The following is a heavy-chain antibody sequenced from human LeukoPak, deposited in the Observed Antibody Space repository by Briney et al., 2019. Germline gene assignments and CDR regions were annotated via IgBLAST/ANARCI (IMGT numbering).Heavy chain of an antibody. J-gene: IGHJ4*02. CDR2: INPNSGGT. V-gene: IGHV1-2*02. CDR1: GYTFTGYY. CDR3: ARQGLAVAVSFDY. Sequence: GASVKVSCKASGYTFTGYYMHWVRQAAGQGLEWMGWINPNSGGTNYAQKFQGRVTMTRDTSISTAYMELSRLRSDDTAVYYCARQGLAVAVSFDYWGQGTLVTVSS. D-gene: IGHD6-19*01.